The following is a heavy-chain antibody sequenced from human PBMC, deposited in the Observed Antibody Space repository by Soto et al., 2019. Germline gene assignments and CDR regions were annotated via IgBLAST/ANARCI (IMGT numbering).Heavy chain of an antibody. CDR2: ISAYNGNT. D-gene: IGHD6-19*01. Sequence: AAVKVSCRPSGYTFTSYGISWVGQAPGQGLEWMGWISAYNGNTNYAQKLQGRVTMTTDTSTSTAYMELRSLRSDDTAVYYCASLGAVAGIDYWGQGTLVTVSS. CDR1: GYTFTSYG. J-gene: IGHJ4*02. CDR3: ASLGAVAGIDY. V-gene: IGHV1-18*01.